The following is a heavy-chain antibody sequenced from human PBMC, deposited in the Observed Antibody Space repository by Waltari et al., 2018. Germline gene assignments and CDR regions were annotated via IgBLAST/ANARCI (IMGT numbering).Heavy chain of an antibody. V-gene: IGHV4-59*11. Sequence: QVQLQESGPGLVKPSETLSLTCTVSGGSISSHYWSWIRQPPGKGLEWIGYIYYSGSTNYNPSLKSRVTISVDTSKNQFSLKLSSVTAADTAVYYCARGKVSVATIVGWYFDLWGRGTLVTVSS. J-gene: IGHJ2*01. CDR3: ARGKVSVATIVGWYFDL. CDR1: GGSISSHY. D-gene: IGHD5-12*01. CDR2: IYYSGST.